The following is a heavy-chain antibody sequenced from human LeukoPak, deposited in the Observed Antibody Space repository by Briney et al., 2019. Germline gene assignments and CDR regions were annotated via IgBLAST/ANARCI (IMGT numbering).Heavy chain of an antibody. CDR2: INHSGST. CDR1: GGSFSGYY. Sequence: PSETLSLTCAVYGGSFSGYYWSWIRQPPGKGLEWIGEINHSGSTNYNPSLMSRVTISVDTSKNQFSLKLSSVTAADTAVYYCARDIGDSYSSSWFAFDIWGQGTMVTVSS. V-gene: IGHV4-34*01. J-gene: IGHJ3*02. CDR3: ARDIGDSYSSSWFAFDI. D-gene: IGHD6-13*01.